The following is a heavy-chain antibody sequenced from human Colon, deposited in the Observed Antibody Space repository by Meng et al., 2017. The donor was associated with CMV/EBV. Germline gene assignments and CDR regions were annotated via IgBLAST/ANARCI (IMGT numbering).Heavy chain of an antibody. CDR2: ISGSGGST. D-gene: IGHD3-3*01. V-gene: IGHV3-23*01. CDR3: AKNLALFGVATNTGMDV. Sequence: GESLKISCAASGFTFSSYAMSWVRQAPGKGLEWVSAISGSGGSTYYADYVKGRFTISRDNSKNTLYLQMSSLRAEDTAVYYCAKNLALFGVATNTGMDVWGQGTTVTVSS. J-gene: IGHJ6*02. CDR1: GFTFSSYA.